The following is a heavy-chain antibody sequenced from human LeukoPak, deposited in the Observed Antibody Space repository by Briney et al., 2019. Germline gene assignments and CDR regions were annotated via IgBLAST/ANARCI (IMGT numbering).Heavy chain of an antibody. CDR3: SASAVPGSLDY. J-gene: IGHJ4*02. CDR2: VSTDGTTK. CDR1: GFTFSTYA. Sequence: PGGSLRLSCAASGFTFSTYALHWVRQAPGKGLEWVAVVSTDGTTKYYADSVMGRFTISRDNSKNTLYLRMNSLRVEDTAMYCCSASAVPGSLDYWGRGTLVTVSS. D-gene: IGHD6-19*01. V-gene: IGHV3-30-3*01.